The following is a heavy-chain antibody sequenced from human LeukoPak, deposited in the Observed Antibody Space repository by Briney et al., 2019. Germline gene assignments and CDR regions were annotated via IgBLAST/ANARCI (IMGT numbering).Heavy chain of an antibody. CDR3: ARDYYDSSGYGYYYFDY. D-gene: IGHD3-22*01. Sequence: SQTLSLTCTVSGGSISSGSYYWSWIRQPAGKGLEWIGRIYTSGSTNYNPSLKSRVTISVDTSKNQFSLKLSSVTAADTAVYYCARDYYDSSGYGYYYFDYWGQGTLVTVSS. V-gene: IGHV4-61*02. CDR2: IYTSGST. CDR1: GGSISSGSYY. J-gene: IGHJ4*02.